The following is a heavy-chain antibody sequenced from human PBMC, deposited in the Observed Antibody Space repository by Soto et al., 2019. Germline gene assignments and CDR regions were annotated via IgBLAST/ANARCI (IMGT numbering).Heavy chain of an antibody. CDR2: INHSGST. D-gene: IGHD6-19*01. V-gene: IGHV4-34*01. Sequence: PSDTLSLTCAVYGGSFSGYYWSWIRQPPGKGLEWIGEINHSGSTNYNPSLKSRVTISVDTSKNQFSLKLSSVTAADTAVYYCAREATGGSNYVTVAGRGLDYWGQGTLVTVSS. CDR3: AREATGGSNYVTVAGRGLDY. J-gene: IGHJ4*02. CDR1: GGSFSGYY.